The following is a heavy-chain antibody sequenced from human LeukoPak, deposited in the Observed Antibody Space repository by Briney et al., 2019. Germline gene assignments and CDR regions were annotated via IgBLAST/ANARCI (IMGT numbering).Heavy chain of an antibody. CDR1: GGSISSGGYY. J-gene: IGHJ4*02. Sequence: SETLSLTCTVSGGSISSGGYYWSWIRQPPGKGLEWTGYIYHSGSTYYNPSLKSRVTISVDRSKNQFSLKLSSVTAADTAVYYCARSQWELLLDYWGQGTLVTVSS. CDR3: ARSQWELLLDY. D-gene: IGHD1-26*01. V-gene: IGHV4-30-2*01. CDR2: IYHSGST.